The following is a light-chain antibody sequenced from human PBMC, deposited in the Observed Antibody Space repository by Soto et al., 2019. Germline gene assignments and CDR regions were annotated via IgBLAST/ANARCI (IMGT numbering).Light chain of an antibody. CDR1: QAISKY. J-gene: IGKJ4*01. Sequence: DIQMTQSPSSLSASEGDRVTITCRASQAISKYLAWYQQKPGKVPKLLIYAASTLQSGVPSRFSGSGSGTDFTLTISSLQPEDVATYYCQKYNSAPLTFGGGTEVEIK. V-gene: IGKV1-27*01. CDR3: QKYNSAPLT. CDR2: AAS.